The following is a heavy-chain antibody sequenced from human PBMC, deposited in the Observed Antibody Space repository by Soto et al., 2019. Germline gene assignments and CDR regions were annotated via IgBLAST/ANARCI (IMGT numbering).Heavy chain of an antibody. Sequence: RLSCAASGFTFSDYYMSWIRQAPGKGLEWVSYISSSGSTIYYADSVKGRFTISRDNAKNSLYLQMNSLRAEDTAVYYCARETGSIQLWFPYYYYGMDVWGQGTTVTVSS. CDR1: GFTFSDYY. CDR3: ARETGSIQLWFPYYYYGMDV. D-gene: IGHD5-18*01. V-gene: IGHV3-11*01. J-gene: IGHJ6*02. CDR2: ISSSGSTI.